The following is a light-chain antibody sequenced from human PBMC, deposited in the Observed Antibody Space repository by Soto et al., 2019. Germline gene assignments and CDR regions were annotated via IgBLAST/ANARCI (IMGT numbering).Light chain of an antibody. J-gene: IGKJ5*01. V-gene: IGKV2D-29*02. CDR3: MQSTQLPPT. CDR2: EVS. Sequence: DVVMTPTPLSLSVAPGQPASISCKSRQTLLHITGETFLFWYLQKPGQSPQLLIYEVSTRVSGVPDRFSGSGSGTDFTLEISRVETDDVGIYYCMQSTQLPPTFGQGTRLEIK. CDR1: QTLLHITGETF.